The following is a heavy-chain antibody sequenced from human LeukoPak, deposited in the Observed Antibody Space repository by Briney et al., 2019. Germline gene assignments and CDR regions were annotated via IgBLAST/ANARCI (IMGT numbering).Heavy chain of an antibody. CDR1: GFTFGDHA. V-gene: IGHV3-49*04. CDR2: IRSRAYGGTT. Sequence: PGRSPRLSCSSYGFTFGDHAMSWVRQAPGKGLEWVGFIRSRAYGGTTEYAASVKSRFSISRDDSKGIAYLQMNSLKNEDTAVYYCMDVWGQGTTVIVSS. J-gene: IGHJ6*02. CDR3: MDV.